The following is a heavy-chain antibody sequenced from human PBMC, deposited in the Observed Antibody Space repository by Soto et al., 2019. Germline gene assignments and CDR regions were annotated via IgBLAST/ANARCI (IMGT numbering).Heavy chain of an antibody. J-gene: IGHJ4*02. CDR2: ISGSGGST. CDR1: GFTFSSYA. Sequence: PGGSLRLSCAASGFTFSSYAMNWVRQAPGKGLEWVSAISGSGGSTYYADSVKGRFTISRDNSKNTLYLQMNSLRVEDTAVYYCAKDQASGQGSFDSWGQGTLVTVSS. CDR3: AKDQASGQGSFDS. V-gene: IGHV3-23*01.